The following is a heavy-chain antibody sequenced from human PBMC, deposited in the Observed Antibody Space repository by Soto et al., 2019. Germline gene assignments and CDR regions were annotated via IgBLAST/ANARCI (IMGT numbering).Heavy chain of an antibody. J-gene: IGHJ5*02. Sequence: QLQLQESGPGLVKPSQTLSLTCTVSGGSISSGGYYWNWIRQHPGKGLEWIGYIYYIGSTYYNPSLKSRLTIPLYTSKYQFSLKLSSGAAADTAVYNCARSVFPWGQGTRVTVSS. CDR3: ARSVFP. V-gene: IGHV4-31*03. CDR2: IYYIGST. CDR1: GGSISSGGYY.